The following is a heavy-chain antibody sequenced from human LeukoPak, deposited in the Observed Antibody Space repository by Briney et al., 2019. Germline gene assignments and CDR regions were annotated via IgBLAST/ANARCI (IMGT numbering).Heavy chain of an antibody. V-gene: IGHV4-59*01. Sequence: SETLSLTCTVSGGSISSYYWSWIRQPPRKGLEWIGYIYYSGSTNYNPSLKSRVTISVDTSKNQFSLKLSSVTAADTAVYYCARVDCSSTSCYEGYYGMDVWGKGTTVTVSS. CDR1: GGSISSYY. CDR2: IYYSGST. J-gene: IGHJ6*04. D-gene: IGHD2-2*01. CDR3: ARVDCSSTSCYEGYYGMDV.